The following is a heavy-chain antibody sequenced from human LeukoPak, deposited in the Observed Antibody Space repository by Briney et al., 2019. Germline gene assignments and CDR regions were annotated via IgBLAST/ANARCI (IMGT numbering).Heavy chain of an antibody. Sequence: PSGTLSLTCAVFGGSISSSNLWSWVRQPPGQGLEWIGEVSHRGDTNYNPSLKSRVTISIDKSKNQFSLRLTSVTAADTAVYYCTRGGLTFGGNWGQGILVTVSS. CDR3: TRGGLTFGGN. J-gene: IGHJ4*02. D-gene: IGHD3-10*01. CDR2: VSHRGDT. CDR1: GGSISSSNL. V-gene: IGHV4-4*02.